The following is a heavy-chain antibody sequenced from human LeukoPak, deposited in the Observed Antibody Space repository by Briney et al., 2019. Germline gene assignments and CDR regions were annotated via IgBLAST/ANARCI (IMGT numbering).Heavy chain of an antibody. J-gene: IGHJ6*03. CDR1: GFTFSSYE. V-gene: IGHV3-48*03. Sequence: GGSLRLSCAASGFTFSSYEMNWVRQAPGKGLEWVSYISSSGSTIYYADSVKGRFTISRDNAENSLYLQMNSLRAEDTAVYYCARMGTMGAASYNSYYYYMDVWGKGTTVTVSS. D-gene: IGHD2-15*01. CDR2: ISSSGSTI. CDR3: ARMGTMGAASYNSYYYYMDV.